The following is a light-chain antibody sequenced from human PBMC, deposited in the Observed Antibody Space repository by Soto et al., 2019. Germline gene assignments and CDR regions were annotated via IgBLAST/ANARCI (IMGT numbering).Light chain of an antibody. CDR1: QSVSSN. CDR2: GAS. CDR3: QQYNNWGT. J-gene: IGKJ1*01. Sequence: EIVMTQSPATLSMSPGERATLSCRASQSVSSNLAWYQQRPGQAPRLLVYGASTRATGIPARFSGSGSGTEFTLTISSLQSEDFAVYYCQQYNNWGTFGQGTKVEIK. V-gene: IGKV3-15*01.